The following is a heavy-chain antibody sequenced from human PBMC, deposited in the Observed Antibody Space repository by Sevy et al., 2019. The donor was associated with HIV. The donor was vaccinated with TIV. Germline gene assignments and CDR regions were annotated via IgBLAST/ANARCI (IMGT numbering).Heavy chain of an antibody. CDR2: IKQDGSEK. CDR1: GFTFSSYW. Sequence: GGSLRLSCAASGFTFSSYWMSWVRQAPGKGLEWVANIKQDGSEKYYVDSVKGRFTISRDNAKNSLYLQMNSLRAEDTAVYYCARDRSSGWRGYFYFDYWGQGTLVTVSS. D-gene: IGHD6-19*01. J-gene: IGHJ4*02. V-gene: IGHV3-7*03. CDR3: ARDRSSGWRGYFYFDY.